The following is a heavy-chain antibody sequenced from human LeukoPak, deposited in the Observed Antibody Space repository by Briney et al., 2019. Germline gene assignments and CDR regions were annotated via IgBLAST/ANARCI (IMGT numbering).Heavy chain of an antibody. D-gene: IGHD6-13*01. Sequence: GGSLRLSCAASGFTFSSYAMSWVRQAPGKGLEWVSTMTGSGGSTYYADSVKGRFTISRDNSKNTLYLQMNSLRAEDTAVYYCAKGRSSWSAFDYWGQGTLVTVSS. CDR3: AKGRSSWSAFDY. CDR2: MTGSGGST. V-gene: IGHV3-23*01. J-gene: IGHJ4*02. CDR1: GFTFSSYA.